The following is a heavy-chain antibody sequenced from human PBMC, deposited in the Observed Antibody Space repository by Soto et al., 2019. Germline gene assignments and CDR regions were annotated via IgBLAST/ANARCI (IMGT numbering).Heavy chain of an antibody. CDR3: ARTGEQQLAPSID. CDR2: IYPGDSDT. CDR1: GYSFTSYW. V-gene: IGHV5-51*01. D-gene: IGHD6-13*01. J-gene: IGHJ4*02. Sequence: GESLKISCKGSGYSFTSYWIGWVRQMPGKGLEWMGIIYPGDSDTRYSPSFQSQVTISADKSISTAYLQWSSLKASDTAMYYCARTGEQQLAPSIDWGQGTLVTVSS.